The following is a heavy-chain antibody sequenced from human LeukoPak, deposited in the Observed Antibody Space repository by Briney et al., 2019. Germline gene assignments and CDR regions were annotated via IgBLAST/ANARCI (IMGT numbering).Heavy chain of an antibody. CDR1: GGSISSYY. V-gene: IGHV4-59*01. Sequence: PSETLSLTCTVSGGSISSYYWSWIRQPPGKGLEWIGYIYYSGSTNYNPSLKSRVTIPVDTSKNQFSLKLSSVTAADTAVYYCARRACSSTSCPIDYWGQGTLVTVSS. CDR2: IYYSGST. J-gene: IGHJ4*02. D-gene: IGHD2-2*01. CDR3: ARRACSSTSCPIDY.